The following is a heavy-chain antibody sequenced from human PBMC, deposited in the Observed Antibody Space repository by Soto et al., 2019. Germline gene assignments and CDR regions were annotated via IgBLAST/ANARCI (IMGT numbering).Heavy chain of an antibody. CDR2: INHSGST. D-gene: IGHD6-13*01. CDR1: GGSFSGYY. V-gene: IGHV4-34*01. Sequence: SETLSLTCAVYGGSFSGYYWSWIRQPPGKGLEWIGEINHSGSTNYNPSLKSRVTISVDTSKNQFSLKLSSVTAADTAVYYCARNKRGIAAAGYHWFDPWGPGTLVTVSS. CDR3: ARNKRGIAAAGYHWFDP. J-gene: IGHJ5*02.